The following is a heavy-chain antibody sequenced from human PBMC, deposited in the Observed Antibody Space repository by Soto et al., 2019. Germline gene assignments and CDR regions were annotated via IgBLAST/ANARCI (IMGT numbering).Heavy chain of an antibody. CDR1: NGSISSHY. J-gene: IGHJ3*02. CDR2: IYSSGST. CDR3: ARLRTTFDI. D-gene: IGHD3-10*01. Sequence: SETLSLTCTVSNGSISSHYWSWIRQPPGKGLEWIGYIYSSGSTIYSPSLKSRVTISVDTSKNQFSLKLSSVTAADTAVYYCARLRTTFDIWGQGTLVTV. V-gene: IGHV4-59*11.